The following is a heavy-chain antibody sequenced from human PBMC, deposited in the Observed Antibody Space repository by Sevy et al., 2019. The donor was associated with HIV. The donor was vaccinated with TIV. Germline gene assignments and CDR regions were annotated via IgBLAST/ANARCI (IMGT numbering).Heavy chain of an antibody. CDR3: ATQQAPTVTNGGAFDI. CDR2: IRYDGSNK. D-gene: IGHD4-17*01. Sequence: GGSLRLSCAASGFTYSSYGMHWVRQAPGKGLEWVAVIRYDGSNKYYADSVKGRFTISRDNSKNTLYLQMNSLRAEDTAVYYCATQQAPTVTNGGAFDIWGQGTMVTVSS. V-gene: IGHV3-30*02. CDR1: GFTYSSYG. J-gene: IGHJ3*02.